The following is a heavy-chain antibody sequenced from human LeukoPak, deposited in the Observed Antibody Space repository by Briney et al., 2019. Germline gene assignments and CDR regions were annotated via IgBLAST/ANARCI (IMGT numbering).Heavy chain of an antibody. Sequence: PGGSLRLSRAASGFTFSSYAMHWVRQAPGKGLEYVSAISSNGGSTYYANSVKGRFTISRDNSKNTLYLQMGSLRAEDMAVYYCARQGVPALYYYYMDVWGKGTTVTVSS. CDR3: ARQGVPALYYYYMDV. CDR2: ISSNGGST. D-gene: IGHD3-16*01. CDR1: GFTFSSYA. V-gene: IGHV3-64*01. J-gene: IGHJ6*03.